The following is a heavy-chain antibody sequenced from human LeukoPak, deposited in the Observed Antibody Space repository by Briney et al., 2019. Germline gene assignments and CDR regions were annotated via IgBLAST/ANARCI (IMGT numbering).Heavy chain of an antibody. Sequence: SETLSLTCAVYGGSFSGYYWSWIRQPPGKGLEWIGEINHSGSTNYNPSPKSRVTISVDTSKNQFSLKLSSVTAADTAVYYCARGPRVGATTFRIDYWGQGTLVTVSS. CDR1: GGSFSGYY. J-gene: IGHJ4*02. CDR3: ARGPRVGATTFRIDY. CDR2: INHSGST. D-gene: IGHD1-26*01. V-gene: IGHV4-34*01.